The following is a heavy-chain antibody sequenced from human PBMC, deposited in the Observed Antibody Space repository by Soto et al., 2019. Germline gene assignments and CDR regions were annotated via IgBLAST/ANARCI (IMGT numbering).Heavy chain of an antibody. CDR2: ITGSGSST. D-gene: IGHD6-13*01. Sequence: PGGSLRLSCAASGFTFSSYAMSWVRQAPGKGLDWVSVITGSGSSTYYADSVKGRFTISRDNSKNILYLQMSSLRAEDTAVYYCAKSPYTSSWNQRLDYWGQGTLVTVSS. CDR1: GFTFSSYA. J-gene: IGHJ4*02. V-gene: IGHV3-23*01. CDR3: AKSPYTSSWNQRLDY.